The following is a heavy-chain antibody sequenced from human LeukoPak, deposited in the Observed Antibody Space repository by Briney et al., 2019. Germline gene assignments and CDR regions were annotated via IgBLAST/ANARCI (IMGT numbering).Heavy chain of an antibody. CDR1: GFTFSSYS. J-gene: IGHJ4*02. Sequence: GGSLRLSCAASGFTFSSYSMNWVRQAPGKGLEWVSSISSSSSYIYYADSVKGRFIISRDNAKNSLYLQMNSLRAEDTAVYYCARDFDWLLDYWGQGTLVTVSS. V-gene: IGHV3-21*01. CDR3: ARDFDWLLDY. D-gene: IGHD3-9*01. CDR2: ISSSSSYI.